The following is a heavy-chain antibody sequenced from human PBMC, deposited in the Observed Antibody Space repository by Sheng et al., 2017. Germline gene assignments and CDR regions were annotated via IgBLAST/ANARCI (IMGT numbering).Heavy chain of an antibody. CDR3: ARDVRGYSFGHSPDHADRGGGYFGMDV. V-gene: IGHV4-34*01. Sequence: QVQLRQWGAGLLKPSETLSLTCAVYGGSFNGYYWSWIRQPPGKGLEWIGEINRSGSTNYNPSLKSRVTISVDTSKNQFSLKLSSVIAADAAVYYCARDVRGYSFGHSPDHADRGGGYFGMDVWGQGTTVTV. CDR1: GGSFNGYY. D-gene: IGHD5-18*01. J-gene: IGHJ6*02. CDR2: INRSGST.